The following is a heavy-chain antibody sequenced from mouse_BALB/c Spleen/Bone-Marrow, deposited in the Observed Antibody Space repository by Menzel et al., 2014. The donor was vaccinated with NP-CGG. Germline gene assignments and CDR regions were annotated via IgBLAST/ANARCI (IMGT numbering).Heavy chain of an antibody. J-gene: IGHJ3*01. V-gene: IGHV1-26*01. CDR2: INPNNGDT. D-gene: IGHD1-1*01. CDR1: GYTFTDYY. Sequence: EVQLQQSGPELVKPGASVKMSCKASGYTFTDYYMKWVKQSHEKSLEWIGDINPNNGDTFYNQKFKGKATLTVDKSSSTAYMQLNSLTSEDSAVYYCATTVAYWGQGTLVTVSA. CDR3: ATTVAY.